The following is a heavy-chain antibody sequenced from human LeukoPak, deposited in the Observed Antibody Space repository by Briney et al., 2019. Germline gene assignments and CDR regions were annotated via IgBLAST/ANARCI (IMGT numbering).Heavy chain of an antibody. CDR3: ARDPAKTYYYDPRFDP. D-gene: IGHD3-22*01. CDR1: GFTFSSYG. Sequence: LPGGSLRLSCAASGFTFSSYGMSWVRQAPGKGLEWVSAISGSGGSTYYADSVKGRFTISRDNSKNTLYLQMNSLRAEDTAVYYCARDPAKTYYYDPRFDPWGQGTLVTVSS. J-gene: IGHJ5*02. V-gene: IGHV3-23*01. CDR2: ISGSGGST.